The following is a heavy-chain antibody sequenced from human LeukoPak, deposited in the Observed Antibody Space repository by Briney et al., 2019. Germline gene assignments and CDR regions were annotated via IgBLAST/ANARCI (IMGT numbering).Heavy chain of an antibody. V-gene: IGHV4-59*01. J-gene: IGHJ5*02. Sequence: SETLSLTCTLSGDSISSYYWSWIRQPPGKGLEWLGYIHYSGSTNYNPSLKSRVTMSVDTSKNQFSLKLSSVTAADTAVYYCARDVTDRNDYVWWTYRPKVWFDPWGQGTLVTVSS. CDR2: IHYSGST. CDR3: ARDVTDRNDYVWWTYRPKVWFDP. D-gene: IGHD3-16*02. CDR1: GDSISSYY.